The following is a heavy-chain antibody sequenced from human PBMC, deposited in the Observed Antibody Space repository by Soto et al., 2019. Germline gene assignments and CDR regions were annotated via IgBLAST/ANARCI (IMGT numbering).Heavy chain of an antibody. J-gene: IGHJ5*02. V-gene: IGHV4-34*01. Sequence: SETLSLTCAVYGGSFSGYYWTWIRQPPGTGLEWIGEINHSGSTNYNPSLKSRVTISVDTSKNQFSLKLTSVAAADTAVYYCARRAVVAVTGSLDNWLDPWGQGILVTVSS. CDR1: GGSFSGYY. CDR2: INHSGST. D-gene: IGHD2-21*01. CDR3: ARRAVVAVTGSLDNWLDP.